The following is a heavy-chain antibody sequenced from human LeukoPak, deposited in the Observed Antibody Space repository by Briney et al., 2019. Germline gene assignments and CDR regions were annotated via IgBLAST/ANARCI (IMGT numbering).Heavy chain of an antibody. V-gene: IGHV4-31*03. Sequence: SETLSLTCTVSGGSISSGGYYWSWIRQHPGKGLEWIGYIYYSGSTYYNPSLKSRVTISVDTSKNQFSLKLSSVTAADTAVYYCARDRNHPVSYGMDVWGQGTTVTVSS. J-gene: IGHJ6*02. CDR2: IYYSGST. D-gene: IGHD1-14*01. CDR1: GGSISSGGYY. CDR3: ARDRNHPVSYGMDV.